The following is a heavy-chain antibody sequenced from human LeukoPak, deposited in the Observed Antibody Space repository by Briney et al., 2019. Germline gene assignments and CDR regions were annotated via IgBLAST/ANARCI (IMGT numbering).Heavy chain of an antibody. CDR3: ARDRRYSSSWFKGLGAFDI. D-gene: IGHD6-13*01. V-gene: IGHV3-30-3*01. CDR1: GFTFSSYA. CDR2: ISYDGSNK. Sequence: PGGSLRLSCAASGFTFSSYAMHWVRQAPGKGLEWVAVISYDGSNKYYADSVKGRFTISRDNSKNTLYLQMNSLRAEDTAVYYCARDRRYSSSWFKGLGAFDIWGQGTMVTVSS. J-gene: IGHJ3*02.